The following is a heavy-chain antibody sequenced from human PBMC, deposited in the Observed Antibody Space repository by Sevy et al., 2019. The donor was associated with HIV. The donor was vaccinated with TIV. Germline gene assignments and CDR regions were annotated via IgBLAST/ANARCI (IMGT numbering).Heavy chain of an antibody. J-gene: IGHJ6*02. V-gene: IGHV3-33*01. CDR3: ARSFDFWSTYQTGSYYYYGLDV. D-gene: IGHD3-3*01. CDR2: IWYGGSHK. Sequence: GGSLRLSCVASGFTLSSHGMHWVRQAPGKGLEWVSLIWYGGSHKFYADSVKGRFTISRDNSKNTLYLQMNSLRAEDTAVYYCARSFDFWSTYQTGSYYYYGLDVWGQGTTVTVSS. CDR1: GFTLSSHG.